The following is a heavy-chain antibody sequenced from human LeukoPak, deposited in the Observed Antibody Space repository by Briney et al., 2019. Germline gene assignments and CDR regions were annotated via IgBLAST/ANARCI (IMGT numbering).Heavy chain of an antibody. J-gene: IGHJ2*01. CDR2: IIPIFGTA. Sequence: ASVKVSCKASGGTFSSYAISWVRQAPGQGLEWMGGIIPIFGTANYAQKFQGRVTITADKSTSTAYMELSSLRSEDTAVYYCAREMATIRGYWYFDLWGRGTLVTVSS. CDR1: GGTFSSYA. V-gene: IGHV1-69*06. D-gene: IGHD5-24*01. CDR3: AREMATIRGYWYFDL.